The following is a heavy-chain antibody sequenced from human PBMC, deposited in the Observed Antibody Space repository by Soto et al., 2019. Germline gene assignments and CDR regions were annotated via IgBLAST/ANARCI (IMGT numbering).Heavy chain of an antibody. CDR3: ARLRGIAAAGRNFDY. J-gene: IGHJ4*02. CDR2: IYYSGST. D-gene: IGHD6-13*01. Sequence: QVQLQESGPGLVKPSETLSLTCTVSGGSISSYYWSWIRQPPGKGLEWIGYIYYSGSTNYNPSLKSRVTISVDTSKNQFSLKLSSVTAADTAVYYCARLRGIAAAGRNFDYWGQGTLVTVSS. V-gene: IGHV4-59*08. CDR1: GGSISSYY.